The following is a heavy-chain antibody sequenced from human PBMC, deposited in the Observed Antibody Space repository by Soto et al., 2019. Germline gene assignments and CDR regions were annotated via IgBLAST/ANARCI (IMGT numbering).Heavy chain of an antibody. J-gene: IGHJ5*01. CDR3: GRSSSMLGAGWSDS. CDR2: VSGYNYNT. D-gene: IGHD2-8*01. V-gene: IGHV1-18*01. Sequence: GASVKVSCKASGYSFRSYGINWVRQAPGQGLEWIGWVSGYNYNTKYAQKLQGRITVTTDTSTNTAYMELRSLRSDDTAVYYCGRSSSMLGAGWSDSWGQGTVVTVSS. CDR1: GYSFRSYG.